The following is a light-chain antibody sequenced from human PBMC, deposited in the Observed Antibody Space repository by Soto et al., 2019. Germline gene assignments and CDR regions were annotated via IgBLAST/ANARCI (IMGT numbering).Light chain of an antibody. CDR1: QSISNF. V-gene: IGKV1-39*01. Sequence: DIQMTQSPSSLSASVGDRVTITCRASQSISNFLNWYQQKPGKAPELLIYAASSLHSGVPSRFRGCGSGTTVTLTTSSLQPEDSATSSSQPTYTTPYTFGQGTKLEIK. CDR3: QPTYTTPYT. CDR2: AAS. J-gene: IGKJ2*01.